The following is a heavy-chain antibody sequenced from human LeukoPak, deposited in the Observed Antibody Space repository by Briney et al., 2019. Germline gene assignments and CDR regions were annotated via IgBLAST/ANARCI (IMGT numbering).Heavy chain of an antibody. V-gene: IGHV3-30*02. D-gene: IGHD3-10*01. CDR3: AKDIGFGTDGDAFYM. CDR2: IRNDGSNK. CDR1: GFTFSSYG. J-gene: IGHJ3*02. Sequence: GGSLRLSCAASGFTFSSYGMNWVRQAPGKGLEWVAFIRNDGSNKYYADSVKGRLTISRDSSRVYLQMTSLRAEDTALYYCAKDIGFGTDGDAFYMWGQGTMVTVSS.